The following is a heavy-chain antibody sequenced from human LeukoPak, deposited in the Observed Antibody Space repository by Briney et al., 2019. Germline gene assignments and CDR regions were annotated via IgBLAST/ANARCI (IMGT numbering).Heavy chain of an antibody. CDR1: GFTFSSYW. CDR3: ARTTMIVVVRAFDI. J-gene: IGHJ3*02. V-gene: IGHV3-7*01. CDR2: IKQDGSEK. D-gene: IGHD3-22*01. Sequence: PGGSLRLSCAASGFTFSSYWMSWVRQAPGKGLEWVANIKQDGSEKYYVDSVKGRFTISRDNAKNSLYLQMNSLRAEDTAVYHCARTTMIVVVRAFDIWGQGTMVTVSS.